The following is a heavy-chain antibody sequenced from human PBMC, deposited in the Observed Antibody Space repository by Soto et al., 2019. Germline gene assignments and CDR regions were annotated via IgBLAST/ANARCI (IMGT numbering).Heavy chain of an antibody. V-gene: IGHV1-8*01. Sequence: QVQLVQSGAEVKKPGASVKVSCKASGYTFTSYDINWVRQATGQGLEWMGWMNPNSGNTGYAQKFQGRVXMXTNSSISTAYMELSSLRSEDTAVYYSARGRYSSTKYWGQGTLVTVSS. D-gene: IGHD5-18*01. CDR2: MNPNSGNT. CDR1: GYTFTSYD. CDR3: ARGRYSSTKY. J-gene: IGHJ4*02.